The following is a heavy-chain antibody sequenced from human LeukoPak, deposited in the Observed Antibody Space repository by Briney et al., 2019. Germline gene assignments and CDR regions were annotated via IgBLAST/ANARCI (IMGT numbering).Heavy chain of an antibody. J-gene: IGHJ4*02. D-gene: IGHD4-17*01. CDR3: ARGDYGGPNY. Sequence: SETLSLTCTVSGGSISSYYWSWIRQPPGKGLEWIGYIYYIGSTNYNPSLKSRVTISVDTSKNQFSLKLSSVTAADTAVYYWARGDYGGPNYWGQGTLVTVSS. CDR2: IYYIGST. CDR1: GGSISSYY. V-gene: IGHV4-59*12.